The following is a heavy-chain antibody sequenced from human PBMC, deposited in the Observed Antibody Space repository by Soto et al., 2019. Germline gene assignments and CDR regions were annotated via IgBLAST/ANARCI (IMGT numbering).Heavy chain of an antibody. CDR1: GYTLTELS. CDR3: ATVMVRGVIVGFDY. Sequence: WAPVKVSCKVSGYTLTELSMHWVRQAPGEGLEWMGGFDPEDGETIYAQKFQGRVTMTEDTSTDTAYMELSSLRSEDTAVYYCATVMVRGVIVGFDYWGQGTLVTVSS. J-gene: IGHJ4*02. D-gene: IGHD3-10*01. V-gene: IGHV1-24*01. CDR2: FDPEDGET.